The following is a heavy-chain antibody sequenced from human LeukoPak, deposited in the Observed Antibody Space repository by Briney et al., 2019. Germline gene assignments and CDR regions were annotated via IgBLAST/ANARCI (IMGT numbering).Heavy chain of an antibody. CDR3: AKDWGYTTMVSYYFDY. CDR2: IWYDGNNK. V-gene: IGHV3-33*06. D-gene: IGHD5-18*01. CDR1: GFTFNGYG. Sequence: GGSLRLSCVASGFTFNGYGMHWVRQAPDKGLEWGAVIWYDGNNKYYADSVKGRFTISRDNSKNTLYLQMNSLRAEDTAVYYCAKDWGYTTMVSYYFDYWGQGALVSVSS. J-gene: IGHJ4*02.